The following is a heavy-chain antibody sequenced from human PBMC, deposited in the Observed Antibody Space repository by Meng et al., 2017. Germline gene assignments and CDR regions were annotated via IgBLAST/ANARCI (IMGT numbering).Heavy chain of an antibody. CDR2: ISSSGSTI. Sequence: GESLKISCAASGFTFSDYYMSWIRQAPGKGLEWVSYISSSGSTIYYADSVKGRFTISRDNAKNSLYLQMNSLRAEDTAVYYCARDSQRWLLRRRGAFDIWGQGTMVTVSS. D-gene: IGHD3-22*01. CDR3: ARDSQRWLLRRRGAFDI. CDR1: GFTFSDYY. V-gene: IGHV3-11*01. J-gene: IGHJ3*02.